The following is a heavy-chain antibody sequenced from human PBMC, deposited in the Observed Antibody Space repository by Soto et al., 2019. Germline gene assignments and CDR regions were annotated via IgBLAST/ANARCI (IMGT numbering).Heavy chain of an antibody. Sequence: GESLKISCNGSGYSFTIYCIGLVLQMPGKGLEWMGIIYPGDSDTRYSPSFQGQVTISADKSISTAYLQWSSLKASDTAMYYCARRRIAAAGITTYYYGMDVWGQGTTVTVS. CDR2: IYPGDSDT. CDR1: GYSFTIYC. V-gene: IGHV5-51*01. D-gene: IGHD6-13*01. J-gene: IGHJ6*02. CDR3: ARRRIAAAGITTYYYGMDV.